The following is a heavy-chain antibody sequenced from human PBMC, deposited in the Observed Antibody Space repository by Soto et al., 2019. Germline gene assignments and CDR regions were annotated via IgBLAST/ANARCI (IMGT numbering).Heavy chain of an antibody. CDR1: GFKFSNFA. CDR3: AKDDNGVDV. J-gene: IGHJ6*02. V-gene: IGHV3-23*01. Sequence: GGSLRLSCAASGFKFSNFAMYWVRQAPGKGLEWVSGITNSGGNTYYPDSVKGRFTISRDNSKNTLYLQINSLRAEDTAEYYCAKDDNGVDVWGQGTTVTVSS. CDR2: ITNSGGNT.